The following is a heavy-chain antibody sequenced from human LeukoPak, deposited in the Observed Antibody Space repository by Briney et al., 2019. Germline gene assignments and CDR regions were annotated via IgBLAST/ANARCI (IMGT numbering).Heavy chain of an antibody. CDR2: IKQDGSEK. CDR3: ARVCSSNSCYRY. D-gene: IGHD2-2*01. J-gene: IGHJ4*02. CDR1: GFTFSSYD. V-gene: IGHV3-7*01. Sequence: PGGSLRLSCAASGFTFSSYDMSWVRQAPGKGLEWVANIKQDGSEKYYVDSVKARFTISRDNAKNSLYLQMNSLRAEDTAVYYCARVCSSNSCYRYWGQGTLVTVSS.